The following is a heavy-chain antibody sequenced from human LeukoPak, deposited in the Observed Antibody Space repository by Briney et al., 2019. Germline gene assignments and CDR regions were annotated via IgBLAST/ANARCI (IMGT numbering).Heavy chain of an antibody. V-gene: IGHV3-30*18. J-gene: IGHJ4*02. CDR3: AKPYYYGSRSYMDY. Sequence: GGSLRLSCAASGFTFSSYGMHWVRQAPGKGLEWVAVISYDGSNTYYADSVKGRFTISRDNSKNMLYLQMNSLRAEDTAVYYCAKPYYYGSRSYMDYWGQGTLVTVSS. CDR1: GFTFSSYG. D-gene: IGHD3-10*01. CDR2: ISYDGSNT.